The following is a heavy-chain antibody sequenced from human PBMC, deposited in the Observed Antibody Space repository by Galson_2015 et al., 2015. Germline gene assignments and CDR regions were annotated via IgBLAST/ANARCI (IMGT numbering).Heavy chain of an antibody. J-gene: IGHJ6*02. CDR2: IKQDGSEK. V-gene: IGHV3-7*03. Sequence: SLRLSCAASGFTFSSYWMSWVRQAPGKGLEWVANIKQDGSEKYYVDSVKGRFTISRDNAKNSLYLQMNSLRAEDTAVYYCARVRGDGYNFYYYYYYGMDVWGQGTTVTVPS. CDR1: GFTFSSYW. CDR3: ARVRGDGYNFYYYYYYGMDV. D-gene: IGHD5-24*01.